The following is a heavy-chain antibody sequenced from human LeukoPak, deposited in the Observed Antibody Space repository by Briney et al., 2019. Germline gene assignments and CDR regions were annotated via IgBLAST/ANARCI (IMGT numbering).Heavy chain of an antibody. J-gene: IGHJ4*02. CDR1: GGSISSGDYY. CDR3: ASFYQAYYFDY. CDR2: IYYSGST. Sequence: SETLSLTCTVSGGSISSGDYYCSWIRQPPGKGLEWIGYIYYSGSTYYSPSLKSRVTISVDTSKNQFSLKPSSVTAADTAVYYCASFYQAYYFDYWGQGTLVTVSS. D-gene: IGHD2-21*01. V-gene: IGHV4-30-4*01.